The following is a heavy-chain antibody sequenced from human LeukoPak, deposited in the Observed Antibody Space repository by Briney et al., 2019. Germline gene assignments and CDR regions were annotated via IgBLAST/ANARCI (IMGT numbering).Heavy chain of an antibody. CDR1: GGSISSGSYY. CDR2: IYTSGST. J-gene: IGHJ4*02. V-gene: IGHV4-61*02. D-gene: IGHD6-19*01. CDR3: ARDHHSSGWLDY. Sequence: SQTLSLTCTVSGGSISSGSYYWSWIRQPAGKGLEWIGRIYTSGSTNYNPSLKSRVTISVDTSKNQFSLKLSSVTAADTAVYYCARDHHSSGWLDYWGQGTLVTVSS.